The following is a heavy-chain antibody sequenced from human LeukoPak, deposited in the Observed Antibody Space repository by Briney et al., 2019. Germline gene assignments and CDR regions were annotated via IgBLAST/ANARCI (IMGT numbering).Heavy chain of an antibody. D-gene: IGHD2-15*01. CDR1: GFTFSDHY. V-gene: IGHV3-72*01. Sequence: GGSLRLSCAVSGFTFSDHYLDWVRQAPGKGLEWVGRSRNRANSYSTEYAASVEGRFTISRDDSKKSLFLQMISLKTEDTAVYYCARGAAHGYCSGGACYSDLWGQGTLVTVSS. CDR3: ARGAAHGYCSGGACYSDL. CDR2: SRNRANSYST. J-gene: IGHJ4*02.